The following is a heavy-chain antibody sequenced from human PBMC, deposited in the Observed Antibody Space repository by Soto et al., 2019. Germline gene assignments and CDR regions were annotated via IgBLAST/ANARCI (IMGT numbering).Heavy chain of an antibody. V-gene: IGHV1-24*01. CDR1: GYTLTELS. Sequence: ASVKVSCKVSGYTLTELSMHWVRQAPGKGLEWMGGFDPEDGETIYAQKFQGRVTMTEDTSTDTAYMELSSLRSEDTAVYYCATDLSPSDYGHYYSGMDVWGQGTTVTVSS. J-gene: IGHJ6*02. CDR2: FDPEDGET. D-gene: IGHD4-17*01. CDR3: ATDLSPSDYGHYYSGMDV.